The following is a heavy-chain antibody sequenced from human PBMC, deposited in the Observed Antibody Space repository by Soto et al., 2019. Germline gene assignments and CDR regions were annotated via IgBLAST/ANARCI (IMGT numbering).Heavy chain of an antibody. CDR1: VGSFSGYY. V-gene: IGHV4-34*01. D-gene: IGHD2-2*01. CDR3: ARVYCTSSSCHNWFDP. CDR2: INQSGSA. J-gene: IGHJ5*02. Sequence: PSETLSLTCAVYVGSFSGYYWSWIRQPPGKGLEWIGEINQSGSANYNPSLKSRVTISVDTSKNQFSLKLSSVTAADTAVYYCARVYCTSSSCHNWFDPWGQGTLVTVSS.